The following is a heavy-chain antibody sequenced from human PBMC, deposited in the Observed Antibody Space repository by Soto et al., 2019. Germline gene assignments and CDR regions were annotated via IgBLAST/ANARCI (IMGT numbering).Heavy chain of an antibody. CDR2: ISAYNDNT. V-gene: IGHV1-18*01. D-gene: IGHD2-15*01. CDR1: GYTFTRYG. Sequence: QVQLVQSGAEVKKPGASVKVSCKASGYTFTRYGISWVRQAPGQALEWMGWISAYNDNTKYAQKLQGRVTMTTDTSTSTAYMELRSLRSDDTAVYYCAREYCSRGRCYDPDYWGQGTLVTVSS. CDR3: AREYCSRGRCYDPDY. J-gene: IGHJ4*02.